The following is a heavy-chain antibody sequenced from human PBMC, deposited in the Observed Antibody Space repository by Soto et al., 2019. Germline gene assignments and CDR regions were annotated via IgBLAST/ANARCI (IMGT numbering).Heavy chain of an antibody. D-gene: IGHD2-15*01. CDR2: IWYDGSNK. Sequence: QVQLVESGGGVVQPGRSLRLSCAASGFTFSSYGMHWVRQAPGKGLEWVAVIWYDGSNKYYADSVKGRFTISRDNSKNTLYLKMTSLSAEDTAVYYCAREGTYFSGGSCYPHFDYWGQGTLVTVSS. CDR1: GFTFSSYG. CDR3: AREGTYFSGGSCYPHFDY. V-gene: IGHV3-33*01. J-gene: IGHJ4*02.